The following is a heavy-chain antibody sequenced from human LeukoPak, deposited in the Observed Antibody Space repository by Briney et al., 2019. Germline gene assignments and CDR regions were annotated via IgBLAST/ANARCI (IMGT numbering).Heavy chain of an antibody. Sequence: SVKVSCKASGDTFRSYSFNWVRQAPGQGLEWMGGIIPIFDTTYYAQKFQGRVTITADESTNTAYMELSSLRYEDTAVYYCASRNNWNFFNGLDVWGSGTTVTVPS. CDR2: IIPIFDTT. V-gene: IGHV1-69*01. CDR3: ASRNNWNFFNGLDV. J-gene: IGHJ6*04. D-gene: IGHD1-1*01. CDR1: GDTFRSYS.